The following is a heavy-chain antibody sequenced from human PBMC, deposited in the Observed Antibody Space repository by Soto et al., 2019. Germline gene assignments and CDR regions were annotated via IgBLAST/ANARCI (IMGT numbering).Heavy chain of an antibody. D-gene: IGHD3-10*01. CDR2: ISSSSSYI. CDR1: GFTFSSYN. Sequence: GGSLRLSCAASGFTFSSYNMNWVRQAPGKGLECVSSISSSSSYIYYADSVKGRFTISRDNAKNSLYLQMNSLRAEDTAVYYCARSAGDYYGMDVWGQGTTVTVSS. CDR3: ARSAGDYYGMDV. J-gene: IGHJ6*02. V-gene: IGHV3-21*01.